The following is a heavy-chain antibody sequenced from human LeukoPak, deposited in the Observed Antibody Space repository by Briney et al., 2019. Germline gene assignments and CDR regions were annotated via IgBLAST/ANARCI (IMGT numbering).Heavy chain of an antibody. CDR3: ARAQLRTTVNLAALGY. D-gene: IGHD4-17*01. CDR1: GYTFTGYY. CDR2: INPNSGGT. Sequence: GASVKVSCKASGYTFTGYYMHWVRQAPGQGLEWMGWINPNSGGTNYAQKFQGRVTMTRDTSISTAYMELSRLRSDDTAVYYCARAQLRTTVNLAALGYWGQGTLVTVSS. V-gene: IGHV1-2*02. J-gene: IGHJ4*02.